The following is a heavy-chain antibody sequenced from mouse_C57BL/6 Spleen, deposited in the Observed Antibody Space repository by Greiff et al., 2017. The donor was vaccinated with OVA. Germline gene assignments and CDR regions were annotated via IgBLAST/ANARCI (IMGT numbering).Heavy chain of an antibody. CDR1: GYTFTSYW. J-gene: IGHJ2*01. Sequence: QVQLQQPGAELVKPGASVKVSCKASGYTFTSYWMHWVKQRPGQGLEWIGEIDPSDSYTNYNQKFKGKSTLTVDKSSSTAYMQLSSLTSEDSAVYYCARALYGSSYDFDYWGQGTTLTVSS. CDR3: ARALYGSSYDFDY. D-gene: IGHD1-1*01. CDR2: IDPSDSYT. V-gene: IGHV1-69*01.